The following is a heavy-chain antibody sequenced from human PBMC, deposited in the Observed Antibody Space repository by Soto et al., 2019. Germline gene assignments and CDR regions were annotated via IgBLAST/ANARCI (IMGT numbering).Heavy chain of an antibody. CDR2: IYHSGST. J-gene: IGHJ5*02. Sequence: SETLSLTCTVSGGSISSSSYYWGWIRQPPGKGLEWIGEIYHSGSTNYNPSLKSRVTISVDTSKNQFSLKLSSVTAADTAVYYCARERALLLWFGELINWFDPWGQGTLVTVSS. CDR1: GGSISSSSYY. CDR3: ARERALLLWFGELINWFDP. D-gene: IGHD3-10*01. V-gene: IGHV4-39*07.